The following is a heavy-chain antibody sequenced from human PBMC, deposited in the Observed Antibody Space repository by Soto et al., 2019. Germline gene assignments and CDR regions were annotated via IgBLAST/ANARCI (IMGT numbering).Heavy chain of an antibody. CDR1: GYIFTNFY. J-gene: IGHJ4*02. Sequence: QVQLVQPGAEVKKPGASVKFSCKASGYIFTNFYIHWVRQAPGQGLEWIGIMNPNGGSTNYAQNCQGRVTMTRDTSTSTVYMDLSSLRSEDTAVYYCTRGLASGDYWGQGTLITVSS. CDR3: TRGLASGDY. CDR2: MNPNGGST. D-gene: IGHD6-6*01. V-gene: IGHV1-46*03.